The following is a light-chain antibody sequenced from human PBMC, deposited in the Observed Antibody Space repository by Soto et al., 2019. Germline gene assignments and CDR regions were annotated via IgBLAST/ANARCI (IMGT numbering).Light chain of an antibody. CDR1: SGHSSYS. Sequence: QLVLTQSSSASASLGSSVKLTCTLSSGHSSYSIAWHQQQPGKAPRYLMKLEGSGSYNKGSGVPDRFSGSSSEADRYLTISNLQFEDEADYYCETWDSNTHVFGGGTKLTVL. J-gene: IGLJ3*02. CDR2: LEGSGSY. CDR3: ETWDSNTHV. V-gene: IGLV4-60*02.